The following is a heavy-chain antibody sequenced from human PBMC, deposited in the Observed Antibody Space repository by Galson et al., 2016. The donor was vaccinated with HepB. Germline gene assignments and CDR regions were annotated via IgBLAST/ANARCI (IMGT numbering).Heavy chain of an antibody. CDR1: GFTFSSYS. CDR3: VKDTAKWPTFNCFDF. D-gene: IGHD2-21*02. Sequence: SLRLSCAASGFTFSSYSMNWVRQAPGKGLEWVSYISSSSSSIYYADSVKGRFTISRDNAKNTLYLQMTGLRTEDTALYYCVKDTAKWPTFNCFDFWGQGTRVIVSS. CDR2: ISSSSSSI. V-gene: IGHV3-48*04. J-gene: IGHJ5*01.